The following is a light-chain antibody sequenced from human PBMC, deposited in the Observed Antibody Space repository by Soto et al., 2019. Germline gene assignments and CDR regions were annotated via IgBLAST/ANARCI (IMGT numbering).Light chain of an antibody. J-gene: IGKJ1*01. Sequence: EIVLTQSPGTLSLSPGETATLSCRASQSVSSSNLAWYQQKPGQAPRLLIYGASTRATGIPARFSGSGSGTEFTLTISSLQSEDFAVYYCQQYNNWPPWTFGQGTKVDI. CDR1: QSVSSSN. CDR2: GAS. V-gene: IGKV3-15*01. CDR3: QQYNNWPPWT.